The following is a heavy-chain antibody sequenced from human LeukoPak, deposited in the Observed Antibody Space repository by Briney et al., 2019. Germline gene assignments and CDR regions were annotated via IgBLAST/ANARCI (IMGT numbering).Heavy chain of an antibody. V-gene: IGHV3-23*01. CDR1: GFSVSTSG. CDR2: ISVEGESA. Sequence: RGSLRLSCTVSGFSVSTSGMSWVRQAQGKGLQTISAISVEGESAYYADSVKGRFTISRDNSKNTLYLQMNSLRVEDTAVYFCAQGYGNGRYPHWGQGSLVSVSS. D-gene: IGHD6-19*01. CDR3: AQGYGNGRYPH. J-gene: IGHJ4*02.